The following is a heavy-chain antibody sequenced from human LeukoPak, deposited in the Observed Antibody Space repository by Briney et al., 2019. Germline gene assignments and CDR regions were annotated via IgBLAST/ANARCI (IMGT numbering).Heavy chain of an antibody. CDR1: GFTFSGSA. CDR3: TRPMGYSSSWFDY. D-gene: IGHD6-13*01. V-gene: IGHV3-73*01. CDR2: IRSKANSYAT. Sequence: GGSLRLSCAASGFTFSGSAMHWVRQASGKGLEWVGRIRSKANSYATAYAASVKGRFTISRDDSKNTAYLQMNSLKTEDTAVYYCTRPMGYSSSWFDYWGQGTLVTVSS. J-gene: IGHJ4*02.